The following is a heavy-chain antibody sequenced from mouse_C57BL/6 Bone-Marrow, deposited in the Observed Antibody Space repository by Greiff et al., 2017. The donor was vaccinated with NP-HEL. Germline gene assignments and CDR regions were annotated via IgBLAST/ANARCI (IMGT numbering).Heavy chain of an antibody. J-gene: IGHJ1*03. V-gene: IGHV5-4*01. CDR2: ISDGGSYT. CDR3: ARDIPITTVVARYWYFDV. D-gene: IGHD1-1*01. CDR1: GFTFSSYA. Sequence: EVKVVESGGGLVKPGGSLKLSCAASGFTFSSYAMSWVRQTPEKRLEWVATISDGGSYTYYPDNVKGRFTISRDNAKNNLYLQMSHLKSEDTAMYYCARDIPITTVVARYWYFDVWGTGTTVTVSS.